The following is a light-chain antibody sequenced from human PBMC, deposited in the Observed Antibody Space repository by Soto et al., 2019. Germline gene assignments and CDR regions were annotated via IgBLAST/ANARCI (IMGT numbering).Light chain of an antibody. CDR2: EVS. V-gene: IGLV2-14*01. Sequence: QSALTQPASVSGSPGQSITISCTGTSSDVGVSNFVSWYQQYPGKAPKLIIYEVSNRPSGVSNRFSGSKSGNTASLTISGLQAEDEADYYCNSYTTSTTWVWEFGGGTQLTVL. J-gene: IGLJ3*02. CDR1: SSDVGVSNF. CDR3: NSYTTSTTWVWE.